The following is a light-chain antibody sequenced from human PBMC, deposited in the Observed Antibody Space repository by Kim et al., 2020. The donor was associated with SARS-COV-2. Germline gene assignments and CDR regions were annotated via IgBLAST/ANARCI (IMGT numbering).Light chain of an antibody. CDR2: GAS. V-gene: IGKV3-15*01. Sequence: STGDRVTLSCRASRSVGSYLALYQHKPGQAPRLLIYGASITATGVPARFSGRGSRTDFTLTISSLHSEDCGTYYCQYYDSWPTFGGGTKVDIK. J-gene: IGKJ4*01. CDR3: QYYDSWPT. CDR1: RSVGSY.